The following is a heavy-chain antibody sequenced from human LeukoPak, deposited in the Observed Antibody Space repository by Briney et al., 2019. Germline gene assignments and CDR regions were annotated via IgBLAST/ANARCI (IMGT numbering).Heavy chain of an antibody. CDR3: ASPAAGPRPHFDY. CDR1: GGSISSGDYY. J-gene: IGHJ4*02. D-gene: IGHD6-13*01. CDR2: IYYSGST. V-gene: IGHV4-30-4*01. Sequence: SSETLSLTCTVSGGSISSGDYYWSWIRQPPGKGLEWIGYIYYSGSTYYNPSLKSRVTISVDTSKNQFSLKLSSVTAADTAVYYCASPAAGPRPHFDYWGQGTLVTVSS.